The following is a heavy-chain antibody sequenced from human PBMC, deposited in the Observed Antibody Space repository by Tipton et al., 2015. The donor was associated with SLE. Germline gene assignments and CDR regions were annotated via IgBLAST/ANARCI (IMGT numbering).Heavy chain of an antibody. CDR2: ISGSGGST. CDR3: VGPGLELRRGAFDY. J-gene: IGHJ4*02. Sequence: GSLRLSCAASGFTFSSYAMSWVRQAPGKGLEWVSAISGSGGSTYYADSVKGRFTISRDNAKNSLYLQMNSLRAEDTAVYYCVGPGLELRRGAFDYWGQGTLVTVSS. D-gene: IGHD1-7*01. V-gene: IGHV3-23*01. CDR1: GFTFSSYA.